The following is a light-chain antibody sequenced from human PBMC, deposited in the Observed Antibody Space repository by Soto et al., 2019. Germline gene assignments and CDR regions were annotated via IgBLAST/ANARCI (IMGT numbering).Light chain of an antibody. J-gene: IGLJ2*01. Sequence: QSVLTQPPSVSAAPRQRVTISCSGSTPNIGNNAVNWYQLLPGKAPRLLIYYDDLLPSGVSDRFSGSKSGTSASLAISGLQSEDEAEYFCSAWDDSLNGPVFGGGTKVTVL. CDR2: YDD. CDR1: TPNIGNNA. CDR3: SAWDDSLNGPV. V-gene: IGLV1-36*01.